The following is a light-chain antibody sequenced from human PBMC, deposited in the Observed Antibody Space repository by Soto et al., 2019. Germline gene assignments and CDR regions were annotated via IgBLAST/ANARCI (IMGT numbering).Light chain of an antibody. CDR3: QQYGSSPYT. J-gene: IGKJ2*01. Sequence: EIILTQSPATLSLSPGERATLSCRASQSVGNSLAWYQQKPGQAPRLLIYDASSRATGIPDRFSGSGSGTDFTLTISRLEPEDFAVYYCQQYGSSPYTFGQGTKLEIK. CDR2: DAS. V-gene: IGKV3-20*01. CDR1: QSVGNS.